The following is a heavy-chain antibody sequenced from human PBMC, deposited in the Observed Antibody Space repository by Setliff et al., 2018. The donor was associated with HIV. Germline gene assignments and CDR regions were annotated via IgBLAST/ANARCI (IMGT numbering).Heavy chain of an antibody. CDR2: IYHSGNT. D-gene: IGHD4-17*01. J-gene: IGHJ6*02. CDR3: ARDSPLNDYGDYGLGYYGMDV. V-gene: IGHV4-39*07. CDR1: GVTFSSNNYY. Sequence: KTSETLSLTCAVSGVTFSSNNYYWSWIRQPPGKGLEWIGEIYHSGNTNYNPSLKSRVIISVDKSKNQFSLKLSSVTAADTAVYYCARDSPLNDYGDYGLGYYGMDVWGQGTTVTVSS.